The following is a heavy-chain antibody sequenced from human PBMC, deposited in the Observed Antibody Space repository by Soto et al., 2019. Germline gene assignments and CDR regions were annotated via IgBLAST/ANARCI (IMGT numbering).Heavy chain of an antibody. D-gene: IGHD6-13*01. J-gene: IGHJ4*02. CDR1: GFTFSSYA. V-gene: IGHV3-30-3*01. CDR2: ISYDGSNK. Sequence: QEQLVESGGGVVQPGRSLRLSCAASGFTFSSYAMHWVRQAPGKGLEWVAVISYDGSNKYYADSVKGRFTISRDNSKNTLYLQMNSLRAEDTAVYYCARGGPTYSSSWYPDYWGQGTLVTVSS. CDR3: ARGGPTYSSSWYPDY.